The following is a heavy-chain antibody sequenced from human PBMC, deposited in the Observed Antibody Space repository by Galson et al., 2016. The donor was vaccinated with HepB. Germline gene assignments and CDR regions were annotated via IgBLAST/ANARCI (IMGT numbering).Heavy chain of an antibody. Sequence: SGYTFTTYNIHWVRLAPGQGLEWMGIINPSGGSPNYAQKFQGRVTLTSDTSTSTVYMQLGSLRSDDTAVYYCTRGDGFWAGWTYWGQGTLVTVSS. CDR3: TRGDGFWAGWTY. J-gene: IGHJ4*02. CDR1: GYTFTTYN. CDR2: INPSGGSP. V-gene: IGHV1-46*03. D-gene: IGHD3/OR15-3a*01.